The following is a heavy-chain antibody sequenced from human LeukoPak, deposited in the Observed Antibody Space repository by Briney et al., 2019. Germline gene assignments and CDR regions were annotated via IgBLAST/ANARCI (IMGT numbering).Heavy chain of an antibody. V-gene: IGHV3-21*01. CDR1: GFTFSRHT. Sequence: GGSLRLSCAASGFTFSRHTMNWVRQAPGKGLEWVSSISRSSAYIYYADSVKGRFTISRDNTKNSLYVQMNSPRAEDTAVYYCARDPDDTSGYYPDYWGLGTLVTVSS. CDR3: ARDPDDTSGYYPDY. J-gene: IGHJ4*02. D-gene: IGHD3-22*01. CDR2: ISRSSAYI.